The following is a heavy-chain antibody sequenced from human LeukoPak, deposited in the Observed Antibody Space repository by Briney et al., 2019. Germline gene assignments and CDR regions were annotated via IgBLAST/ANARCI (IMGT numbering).Heavy chain of an antibody. D-gene: IGHD6-19*01. Sequence: AGGSLRLSCAASGFTFSRDSMNWVRQAPGKGLEWISYISYDSAIKYYADSVRGRFTISRDNSKNTLYLQMNSLRAEDTAVYYCAKMGSGWSSSFDYWGQGTLVTVSS. CDR3: AKMGSGWSSSFDY. V-gene: IGHV3-48*01. J-gene: IGHJ4*02. CDR1: GFTFSRDS. CDR2: ISYDSAIK.